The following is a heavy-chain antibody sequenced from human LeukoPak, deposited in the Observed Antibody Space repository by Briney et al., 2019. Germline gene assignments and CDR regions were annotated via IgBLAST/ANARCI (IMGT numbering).Heavy chain of an antibody. J-gene: IGHJ5*02. D-gene: IGHD2-21*02. Sequence: GGSLRLSCAASGFTFTSYAMSWVRQAPGKGLEWVSAISGSGGSTYYADSVKGRFTISRDNSKNTLYLQMNSLRAEDTAVYYCAKDRIVVVTAADNWFNPWGQGTLATVSS. CDR2: ISGSGGST. CDR1: GFTFTSYA. CDR3: AKDRIVVVTAADNWFNP. V-gene: IGHV3-23*01.